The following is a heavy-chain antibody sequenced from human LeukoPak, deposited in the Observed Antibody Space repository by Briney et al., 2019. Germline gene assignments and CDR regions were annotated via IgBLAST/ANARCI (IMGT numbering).Heavy chain of an antibody. CDR3: ARDSTAMVTDNFDY. Sequence: PVKVSCKASGGTFSSYAISWVRQAPGQGLEWMGGIIPIFGTANYAQKFQGRVTITADESTSTAYMELSSLRSEDTAVYYCARDSTAMVTDNFDYWGQGTLVTVSS. D-gene: IGHD5-18*01. CDR2: IIPIFGTA. J-gene: IGHJ4*02. V-gene: IGHV1-69*13. CDR1: GGTFSSYA.